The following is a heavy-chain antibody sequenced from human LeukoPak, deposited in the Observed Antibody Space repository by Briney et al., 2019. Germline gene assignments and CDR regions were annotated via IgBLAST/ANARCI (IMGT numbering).Heavy chain of an antibody. Sequence: GASVKVSCKASGYTFTGYYIHWVRQAPGQGLEWMGWINPNSGGTNYAQKFQGRVTMTRDTSISTAYMELSRLRSDDTAVYYCARGGLPIYYYYMDVWGKGTTVTVSS. V-gene: IGHV1-2*02. CDR2: INPNSGGT. CDR1: GYTFTGYY. J-gene: IGHJ6*03. D-gene: IGHD4-11*01. CDR3: ARGGLPIYYYYMDV.